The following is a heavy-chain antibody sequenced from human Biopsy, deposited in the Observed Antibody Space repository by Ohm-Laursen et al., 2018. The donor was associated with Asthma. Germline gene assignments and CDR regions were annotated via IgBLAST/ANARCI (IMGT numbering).Heavy chain of an antibody. J-gene: IGHJ5*02. CDR2: INPNSGGT. CDR3: ARGRKSPGDRWFDP. D-gene: IGHD7-27*01. CDR1: GYTFIGYH. V-gene: IGHV1-2*06. Sequence: VSVKVSCKTSGYTFIGYHIHWVRQAPGQGLEWMGRINPNSGGTNYAQKFQGRVTMTSDTSISTAYMELSRLRSDDTALYYCARGRKSPGDRWFDPWGQGTLVTVSS.